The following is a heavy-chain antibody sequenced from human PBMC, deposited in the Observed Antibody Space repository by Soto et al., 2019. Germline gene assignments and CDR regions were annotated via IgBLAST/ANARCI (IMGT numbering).Heavy chain of an antibody. CDR2: ISWNSGSI. Sequence: GGSLRLSCAASGFTFDDYAMHWVRQAPGKGLEWVSGISWNSGSIGYAGSVKGRFTISRDNAKTSLYLQMNSLRAEDTALYYCAKDSNCSGGSCYAFDIWGQGTMVTVSS. CDR3: AKDSNCSGGSCYAFDI. V-gene: IGHV3-9*01. J-gene: IGHJ3*02. CDR1: GFTFDDYA. D-gene: IGHD2-15*01.